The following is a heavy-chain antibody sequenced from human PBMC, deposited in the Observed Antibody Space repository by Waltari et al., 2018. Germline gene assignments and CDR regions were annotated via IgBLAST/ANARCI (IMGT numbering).Heavy chain of an antibody. Sequence: QEQVVESGGGVVQPGGSLRLSCAASGFSFSNYGMHWVRQAPGKGLEWVATISYDGANTYHADSVKGRFTISRDNSKNTLYLQMNSLRAEETAVYYCAKDWRWEQLVYGFNIWGQWTMVTVSS. CDR2: ISYDGANT. D-gene: IGHD3-3*01. CDR1: GFSFSNYG. V-gene: IGHV3-30*18. CDR3: AKDWRWEQLVYGFNI. J-gene: IGHJ3*02.